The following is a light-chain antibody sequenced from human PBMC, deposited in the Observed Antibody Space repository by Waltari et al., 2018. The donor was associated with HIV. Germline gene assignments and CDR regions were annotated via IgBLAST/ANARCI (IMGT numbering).Light chain of an antibody. V-gene: IGLV2-14*01. J-gene: IGLJ2*01. Sequence: QSALTQPASVSGSPGQSISISCTGTSSDVGGYNAVSWYQQHPAKDPKHVILEVSNRPSGVSNRFSGSKSGNRASLTISGLQAEDEAYYYCSSYTSSDTVVFGGGTKVTVL. CDR1: SSDVGGYNA. CDR3: SSYTSSDTVV. CDR2: EVS.